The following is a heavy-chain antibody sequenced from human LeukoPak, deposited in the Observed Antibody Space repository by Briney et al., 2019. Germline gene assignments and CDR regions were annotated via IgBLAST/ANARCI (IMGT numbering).Heavy chain of an antibody. V-gene: IGHV1-18*04. J-gene: IGHJ3*02. D-gene: IGHD3-22*01. CDR2: ISGYNGNT. CDR3: ASLKNYYDSSGYLVTDAFDI. Sequence: ASVTVSCTASGYTFGTHWMHWVRQAPGQGLEWMGWISGYNGNTNYAQKLQGRVTMTTDTSTSTAYMELRSLKSDDTAVYYCASLKNYYDSSGYLVTDAFDIWGQGTMVTVSS. CDR1: GYTFGTHW.